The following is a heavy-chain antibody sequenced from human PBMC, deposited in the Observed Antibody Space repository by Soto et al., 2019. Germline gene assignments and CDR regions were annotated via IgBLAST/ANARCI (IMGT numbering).Heavy chain of an antibody. V-gene: IGHV3-33*01. J-gene: IGHJ4*02. Sequence: PGGSLRLSCEASGFTFSSNGMHWVRQAPGKGKEWVAVIWYDGSKKDYADSVKGRFTISRDNSKNTLYLQMDSLRAEDTAVYYCSSEEWFSLGYYFDYWGQGSLVTVSS. CDR3: SSEEWFSLGYYFDY. CDR1: GFTFSSNG. CDR2: IWYDGSKK. D-gene: IGHD3-3*01.